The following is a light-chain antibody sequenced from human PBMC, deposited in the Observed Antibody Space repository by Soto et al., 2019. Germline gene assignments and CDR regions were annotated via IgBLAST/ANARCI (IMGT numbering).Light chain of an antibody. CDR3: QEYKTRKA. CDR1: QSVSSN. V-gene: IGKV3-15*01. J-gene: IGKJ1*01. Sequence: EMVMTQSPATLSVSPGDRVTLSCRASQSVSSNVAWYQQKGGQAPRLLMYGASTRATGIPDRFSGSGSGTEFTLTIRSLQSEDFAVYYCQEYKTRKAFGQGTKVEIK. CDR2: GAS.